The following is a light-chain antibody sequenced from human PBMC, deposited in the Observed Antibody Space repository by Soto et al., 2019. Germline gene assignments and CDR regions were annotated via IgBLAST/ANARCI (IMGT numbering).Light chain of an antibody. CDR1: QNIGNK. CDR3: QEYNYWHPIT. V-gene: IGKV3-15*01. Sequence: IVMTQSPGTLSVSPGERATLSCRASQNIGNKVGWYQQKPGQAPRLLIYGAYTRATGIPVRFSGSGSGTEFTLTITSLQSEDSAVYYCQEYNYWHPITFGGGTQVEIK. J-gene: IGKJ4*01. CDR2: GAY.